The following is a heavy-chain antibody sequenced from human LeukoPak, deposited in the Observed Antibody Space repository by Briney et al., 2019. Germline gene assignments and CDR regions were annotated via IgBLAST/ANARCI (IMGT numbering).Heavy chain of an antibody. D-gene: IGHD4-23*01. J-gene: IGHJ4*02. CDR1: GGTFSSYA. V-gene: IGHV1-69*05. CDR3: ARDITYDYGGNEVGDHFDY. Sequence: SVKVSCKASGGTFSSYAISWVRQAPGQGLEWMGGIIPNFGTANYAQKFQGRVTITTDESTSTAYMELSSLRSEDTAVYYCARDITYDYGGNEVGDHFDYWGQGTLVTVSS. CDR2: IIPNFGTA.